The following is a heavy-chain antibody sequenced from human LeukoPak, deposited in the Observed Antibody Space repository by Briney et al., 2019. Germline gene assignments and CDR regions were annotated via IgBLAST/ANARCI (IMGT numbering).Heavy chain of an antibody. V-gene: IGHV3-23*01. CDR3: AKSSGPGGYYYYGMDV. CDR1: EFTFSTYA. J-gene: IGHJ6*02. CDR2: ISGDGGIT. Sequence: GGSLRLSCAASEFTFSTYAMSWVRQAPGKGLEWVSGISGDGGITYYADSVRGRFTISRDNSKNTLYLQMNSLRAEDTAVYYCAKSSGPGGYYYYGMDVWAKGPRSPSP. D-gene: IGHD6-19*01.